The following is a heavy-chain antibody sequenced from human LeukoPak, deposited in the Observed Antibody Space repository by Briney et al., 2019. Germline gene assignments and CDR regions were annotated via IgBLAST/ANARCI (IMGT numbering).Heavy chain of an antibody. CDR2: ISYDGSNK. Sequence: GGSLRLSCAASGFTFSNYWMSWVRQAPGKGLERVADISYDGSNKYYADSVKGRFTISRDNSKNTLYLQMNSLRAEDTAVYYCARDKEGYSGYEYYFDYWGQGTLVTVSS. CDR3: ARDKEGYSGYEYYFDY. D-gene: IGHD5-12*01. CDR1: GFTFSNYW. V-gene: IGHV3-30-3*01. J-gene: IGHJ4*02.